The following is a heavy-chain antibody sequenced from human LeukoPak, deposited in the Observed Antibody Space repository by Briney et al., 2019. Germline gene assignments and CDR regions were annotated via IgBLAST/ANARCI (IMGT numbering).Heavy chain of an antibody. CDR1: GGSISSYY. CDR3: ARVLTAMANNWFDP. J-gene: IGHJ5*02. V-gene: IGHV4-59*12. D-gene: IGHD5-18*01. Sequence: SETLSLTCTVSGGSISSYYWSWIRQPPGKGLEWIGYIYHSGSTYYNPSLKSRVTISVDRSKNQFSLKLSSVTAADTAVYYCARVLTAMANNWFDPWGQGTLVTVSS. CDR2: IYHSGST.